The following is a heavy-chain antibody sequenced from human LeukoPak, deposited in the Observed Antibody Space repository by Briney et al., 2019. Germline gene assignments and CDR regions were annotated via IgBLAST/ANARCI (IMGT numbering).Heavy chain of an antibody. CDR3: ARADYTKFDY. D-gene: IGHD4-11*01. CDR1: GGSISSYY. J-gene: IGHJ4*02. CDR2: IYYSGST. V-gene: IGHV4-59*12. Sequence: SETLSLTCTVSGGSISSYYWSWIRQPPGKGLEWIGYIYYSGSTNYNPSLKSRVTISVDTSKNQFSLKLSSVTAADTAVYYCARADYTKFDYWGQGTLVTVSS.